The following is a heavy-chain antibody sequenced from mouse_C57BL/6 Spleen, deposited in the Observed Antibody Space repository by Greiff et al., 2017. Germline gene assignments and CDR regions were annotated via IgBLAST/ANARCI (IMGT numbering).Heavy chain of an antibody. Sequence: LVKPGASVKISCKASGYAFSSSWMNWVKQRPGKGLEWIGRIYPGDGDTNYNGKFKGKATLTADKSSSTAYMQLSSLTSEDSAVYFCARWNYDYDYFDYWGQGTTLTVSS. V-gene: IGHV1-82*01. J-gene: IGHJ2*01. CDR1: GYAFSSSW. CDR3: ARWNYDYDYFDY. CDR2: IYPGDGDT. D-gene: IGHD2-4*01.